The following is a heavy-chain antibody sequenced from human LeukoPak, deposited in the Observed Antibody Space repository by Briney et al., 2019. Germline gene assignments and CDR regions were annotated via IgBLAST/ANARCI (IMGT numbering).Heavy chain of an antibody. Sequence: GGSLRLSCAASRFTFSSSSMNWVRQAPGKGLEWVSYISSSSSTIYYADSAKGRFTISRDNAKNSLFLQMNSLRAEDTAVYYCAREGIAVAFDYWGQGTLVTVSS. V-gene: IGHV3-48*04. CDR1: RFTFSSSS. J-gene: IGHJ4*02. D-gene: IGHD6-19*01. CDR2: ISSSSSTI. CDR3: AREGIAVAFDY.